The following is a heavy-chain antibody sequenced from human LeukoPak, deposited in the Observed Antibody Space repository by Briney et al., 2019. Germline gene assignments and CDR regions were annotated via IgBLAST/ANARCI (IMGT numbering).Heavy chain of an antibody. D-gene: IGHD3-3*01. V-gene: IGHV1-69*01. CDR3: ASGDVDFWSGYYDDAFDI. J-gene: IGHJ3*02. CDR1: GGTFSSYA. Sequence: SVKVSCKASGGTFSSYAISWVRQAPGQGLEWTGGIIPIFGTANYAQKFQGRVTITADESTSTAYMELSSLRSEDTAVYYCASGDVDFWSGYYDDAFDIWGQGTMVTVSS. CDR2: IIPIFGTA.